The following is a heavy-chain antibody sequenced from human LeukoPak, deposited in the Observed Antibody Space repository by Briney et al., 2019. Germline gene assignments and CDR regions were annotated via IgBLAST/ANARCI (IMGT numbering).Heavy chain of an antibody. CDR3: ARILDSAWGELGY. V-gene: IGHV3-21*01. Sequence: AGGSLRLSCAASGITGYSMHWVRQAPGKGLEWVCSISSSSNYIYCADSVKGRFTISRDNSKNTLYLQMNSLRAEDTAVYYCARILDSAWGELGYWGQGTLVTVSS. J-gene: IGHJ4*02. D-gene: IGHD6-19*01. CDR2: ISSSSNYI. CDR1: GITGYS.